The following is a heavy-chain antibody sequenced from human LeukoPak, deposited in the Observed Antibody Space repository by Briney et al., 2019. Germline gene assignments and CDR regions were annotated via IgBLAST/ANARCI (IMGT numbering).Heavy chain of an antibody. CDR1: GGSISNSY. J-gene: IGHJ6*02. V-gene: IGHV4-59*08. CDR3: ARASLGNYYYGMDV. D-gene: IGHD3-3*02. CDR2: IHYSGST. Sequence: SETLSLTCTVSGGSISNSYWSWIRQPPEKGLEWIGFIHYSGSTNYNPSLRSRVTISVDTSKNQLSLKLSSVTAADTAVYYCARASLGNYYYGMDVWGQGTTVTVSS.